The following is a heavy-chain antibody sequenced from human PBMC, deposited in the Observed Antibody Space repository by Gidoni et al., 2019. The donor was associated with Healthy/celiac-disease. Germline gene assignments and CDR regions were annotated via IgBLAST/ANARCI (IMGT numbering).Heavy chain of an antibody. Sequence: QVQLQQWGAGLLKPSETLSLTCAVYGGSFSGYYWSWTRQPPGKGLEWIGEINHSGSTNYNPSLKSRVTISVDTSKNQFSLKLSSVTAADTAVYYCARGVRFGYYGSGSYYKGYYGMDVWGQGTTVTVSS. CDR2: INHSGST. V-gene: IGHV4-34*01. J-gene: IGHJ6*02. CDR1: GGSFSGYY. CDR3: ARGVRFGYYGSGSYYKGYYGMDV. D-gene: IGHD3-10*01.